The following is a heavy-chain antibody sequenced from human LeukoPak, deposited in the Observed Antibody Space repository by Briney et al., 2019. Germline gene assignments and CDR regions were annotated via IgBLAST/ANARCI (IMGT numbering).Heavy chain of an antibody. CDR2: ISAYNGNT. D-gene: IGHD2-15*01. Sequence: EASVKVSCKASGYTFTSYGISWVRQAPGQGLEWMGWISAYNGNTNYAQKLQGRVTMTTDTSTSTAYMELSRLRSDDTAVYYCARVRCSGGSCLKNWFDPWGQGTLVTVSS. CDR3: ARVRCSGGSCLKNWFDP. V-gene: IGHV1-18*01. J-gene: IGHJ5*02. CDR1: GYTFTSYG.